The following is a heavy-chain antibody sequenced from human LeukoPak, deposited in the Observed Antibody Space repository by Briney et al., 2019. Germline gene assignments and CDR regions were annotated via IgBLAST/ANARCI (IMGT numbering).Heavy chain of an antibody. CDR1: GFTFSSYA. D-gene: IGHD3-3*01. J-gene: IGHJ3*02. V-gene: IGHV3-23*01. CDR2: ISGSGGST. CDR3: AKAYYYDFWSGYSDDAFDI. Sequence: GGSLRLSCAASGFTFSSYAMSWVRQAPGKGLEWVSAISGSGGSTHYADSVKGRFTISRDNSKNTLYLQMNSLRAEDTAVYYCAKAYYYDFWSGYSDDAFDIWGQGTMVTVSS.